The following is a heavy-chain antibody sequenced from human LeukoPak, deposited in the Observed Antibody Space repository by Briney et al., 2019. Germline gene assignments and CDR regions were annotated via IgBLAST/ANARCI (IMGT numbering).Heavy chain of an antibody. CDR2: IYCSGST. CDR3: ATNSDIVVVPAATPALGY. J-gene: IGHJ4*02. V-gene: IGHV4-30-4*01. D-gene: IGHD2-2*01. Sequence: PSQTLSLTCTVSGGSISSGDYYWSWIRQPPGKGLEWIGYIYCSGSTYYNPSLKSRVTISVDTSKNQFSLKLSSVTAADTAVYYCATNSDIVVVPAATPALGYWGQGTLVTVSS. CDR1: GGSISSGDYY.